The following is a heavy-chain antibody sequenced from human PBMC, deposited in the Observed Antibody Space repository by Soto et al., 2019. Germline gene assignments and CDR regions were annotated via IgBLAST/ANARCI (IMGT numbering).Heavy chain of an antibody. Sequence: QVQLQESGPGLLKPSETLSLTCTVSGASMRNYYWSWIRQPAGKGLEWIGRIFGSGETYYNPSLKSRIILSVDLSKSQFSLELTSVTAADTAVYFCVREGDYSDNNGYPHFDYWGQGTLVTVSP. J-gene: IGHJ4*02. CDR3: VREGDYSDNNGYPHFDY. CDR1: GASMRNYY. CDR2: IFGSGET. D-gene: IGHD3-22*01. V-gene: IGHV4-4*07.